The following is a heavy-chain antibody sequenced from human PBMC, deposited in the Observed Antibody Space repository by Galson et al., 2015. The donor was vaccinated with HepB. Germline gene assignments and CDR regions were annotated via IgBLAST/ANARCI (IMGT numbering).Heavy chain of an antibody. D-gene: IGHD2-2*01. CDR1: GYSFTSYW. V-gene: IGHV5-10-1*01. CDR3: ARPFIKPIAGHQLNTNWFDP. J-gene: IGHJ5*02. Sequence: QSGAEVKKPGESLRISCKGSGYSFTSYWISWVRQMPGKGLEWMGRIDPSDSYTNYSPSFQGHVTISADKSISTAYLQWSSLKASDTAMYYCARPFIKPIAGHQLNTNWFDPWGQGTLVTVSS. CDR2: IDPSDSYT.